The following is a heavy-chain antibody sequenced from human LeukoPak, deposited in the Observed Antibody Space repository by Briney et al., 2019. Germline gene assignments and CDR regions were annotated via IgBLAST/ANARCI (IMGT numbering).Heavy chain of an antibody. D-gene: IGHD6-13*01. V-gene: IGHV4-34*01. Sequence: PSETLSLTCTVSGGSISGYYWSWIRQPPGKGLEWIGEINHSGSTNYNPSLKSRVTISVDTSKNQFSLKLSSVTAADTAVYYCAYMTTKQAGPNWFDPWGQGTLVTVSS. CDR3: AYMTTKQAGPNWFDP. J-gene: IGHJ5*02. CDR1: GGSISGYY. CDR2: INHSGST.